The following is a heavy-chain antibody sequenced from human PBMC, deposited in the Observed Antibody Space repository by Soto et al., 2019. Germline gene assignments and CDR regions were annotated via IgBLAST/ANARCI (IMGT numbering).Heavy chain of an antibody. J-gene: IGHJ5*02. Sequence: QVQLVQSGAEVKKPGASVKVSCKASGYTFTSYAMHWVRQAPEQRLEWMGWINAGNGNTKYSQKFQGRVTITRDTSASTAYMELSSLRSEDTAVYYCARDRGIQLWLGFDPWGQGTLVTVSS. CDR2: INAGNGNT. CDR1: GYTFTSYA. D-gene: IGHD5-18*01. CDR3: ARDRGIQLWLGFDP. V-gene: IGHV1-3*01.